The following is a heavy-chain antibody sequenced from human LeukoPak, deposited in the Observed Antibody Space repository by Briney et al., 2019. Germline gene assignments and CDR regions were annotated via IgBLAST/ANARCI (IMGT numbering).Heavy chain of an antibody. J-gene: IGHJ4*02. V-gene: IGHV3-7*01. D-gene: IGHD3-10*01. CDR2: IKQDGSER. CDR1: GFTFSSYW. Sequence: GGSLRLSCAASGFTFSSYWMSWVRQAPGKGLEWVANIKQDGSERYYVDSVKGRFTISRDNAKNSLYLQMNSLRAEDTAVYYCARLMYYYGSGSYLYWGQGTLVTVSS. CDR3: ARLMYYYGSGSYLY.